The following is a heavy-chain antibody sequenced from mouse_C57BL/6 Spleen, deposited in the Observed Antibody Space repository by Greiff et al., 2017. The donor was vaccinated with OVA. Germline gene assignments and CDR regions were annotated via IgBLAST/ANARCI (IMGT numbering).Heavy chain of an antibody. CDR1: GYTFTDYE. D-gene: IGHD2-12*01. Sequence: VQLKQSGAELVRPGASVTLSCKASGYTFTDYEMHWVKQTPVHGLEWIGAIDPETGGTAYNQKFKGKAILTADKSSSTAYMELRSLTSEDSAVYYCTRYNLLLYGYWGQGTTLTVSS. CDR3: TRYNLLLYGY. V-gene: IGHV1-15*01. CDR2: IDPETGGT. J-gene: IGHJ2*01.